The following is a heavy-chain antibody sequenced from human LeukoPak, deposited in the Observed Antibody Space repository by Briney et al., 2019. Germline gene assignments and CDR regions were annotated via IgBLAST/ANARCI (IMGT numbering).Heavy chain of an antibody. CDR3: ASPSLAIFGVAHYYYYMDV. CDR1: GGTFSSYA. V-gene: IGHV1-69*06. Sequence: GASVKVSCKASGGTFSSYAISWVRQAPGQGLEWMGGIIPIFGTANYAQKFQGRVTITADKSTSTAYMELSSLRSEDTAVYYCASPSLAIFGVAHYYYYMDVWGKGTTVTVFS. CDR2: IIPIFGTA. D-gene: IGHD3-3*01. J-gene: IGHJ6*03.